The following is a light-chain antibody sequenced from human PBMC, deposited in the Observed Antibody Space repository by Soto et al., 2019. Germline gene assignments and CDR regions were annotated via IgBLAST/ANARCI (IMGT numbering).Light chain of an antibody. V-gene: IGKV3-20*01. CDR2: GAS. CDR3: QQYGSSRWT. CDR1: QSVSTTY. J-gene: IGKJ1*01. Sequence: EIVLTQSPGTRSLSPGERATLSCRASQSVSTTYLAWYQQKPGQAPRLLIYGASSRATGIPDRFSGSGSGTDFTLTIIRLEPEDFAVYYCQQYGSSRWTFGQGTKVDIK.